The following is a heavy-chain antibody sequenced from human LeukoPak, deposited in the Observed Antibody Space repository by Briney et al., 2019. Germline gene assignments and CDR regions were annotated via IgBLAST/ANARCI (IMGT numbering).Heavy chain of an antibody. D-gene: IGHD6-19*01. J-gene: IGHJ4*02. CDR3: ARQGYKSGWYPTFDF. CDR1: GGSIGTYY. Sequence: SETLSLTCSVSGGSIGTYYWSWIRWPPGKGLEWIGHVYYAGITDYNPSLQSRVTISVDPSRNQLSLKLNSVTAADTAVYYCARQGYKSGWYPTFDFWGPGTQVIVSS. V-gene: IGHV4-59*01. CDR2: VYYAGIT.